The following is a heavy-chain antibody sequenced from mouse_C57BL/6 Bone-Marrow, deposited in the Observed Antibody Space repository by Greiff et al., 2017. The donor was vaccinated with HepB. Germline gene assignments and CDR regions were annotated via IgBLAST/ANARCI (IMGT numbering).Heavy chain of an antibody. Sequence: EVQLQQSGAELVRPGASVKLSCTASGLNIKDDYMHWVKQRPEQGLEWIGWIDPENGDTEYASKFQGKATITADTSSNTAYLQLSSLTSEDTAVYYCTTEGITTVVGYWGQGTTLTVSS. CDR2: IDPENGDT. J-gene: IGHJ2*01. CDR3: TTEGITTVVGY. V-gene: IGHV14-4*01. D-gene: IGHD1-1*01. CDR1: GLNIKDDY.